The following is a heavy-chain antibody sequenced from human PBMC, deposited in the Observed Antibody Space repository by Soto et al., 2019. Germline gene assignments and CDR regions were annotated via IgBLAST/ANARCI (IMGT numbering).Heavy chain of an antibody. D-gene: IGHD3-16*01. J-gene: IGHJ6*02. CDR2: ISYDGSNK. Sequence: GGSLRLSCAASGFTFSSYGMHWVRQAPGKGLEWVAVISYDGSNKYYADSVKGRFTISRDNSKNTLYLQMNSLRAEDTAVYYCAKDVGGGNYYYYGMDVWGQGTTVTVSS. CDR1: GFTFSSYG. CDR3: AKDVGGGNYYYYGMDV. V-gene: IGHV3-30*18.